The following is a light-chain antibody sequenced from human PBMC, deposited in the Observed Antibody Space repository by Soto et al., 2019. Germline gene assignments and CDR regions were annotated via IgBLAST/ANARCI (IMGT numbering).Light chain of an antibody. Sequence: EIVLTQSPGTLSLSPGERATLSCRASQSVSSSYLAWYQQKPGQAPRLLIYGASTRAPGITARFSGSGFGTEFTLTISSLQSEDFAVYYCQQYKNWPLFGQGTRLEIK. V-gene: IGKV3-15*01. CDR1: QSVSSSY. CDR3: QQYKNWPL. CDR2: GAS. J-gene: IGKJ5*01.